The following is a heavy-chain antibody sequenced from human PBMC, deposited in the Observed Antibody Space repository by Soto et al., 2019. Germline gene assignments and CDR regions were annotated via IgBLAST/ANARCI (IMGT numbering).Heavy chain of an antibody. CDR1: GFTFTTYT. CDR2: ISSSGGNT. V-gene: IGHV3-23*01. CDR3: ARVGTALYFDH. J-gene: IGHJ4*02. D-gene: IGHD2-21*02. Sequence: EVPLLESGGGLVQPGGSLRLSCAVSGFTFTTYTMSWVRQAPGKGLEWVSGISSSGGNTYYAESVKGRFTISRDNSKNTLYLQMNSLRADDTAAYYCARVGTALYFDHWGQGTLVSVSS.